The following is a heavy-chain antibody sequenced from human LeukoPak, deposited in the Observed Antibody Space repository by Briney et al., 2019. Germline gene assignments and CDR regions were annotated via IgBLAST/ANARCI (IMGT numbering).Heavy chain of an antibody. D-gene: IGHD4-11*01. CDR2: ISGSGGST. Sequence: GGSLRLSCAASGFTFSSYAMSWVRQAPGKGLEWVSAISGSGGSTYYADSVKGRFTISRDNSKNTLYLQMDNLRAGDTAVYYCARNDYSNYGGAFDIWGQGTMVTVSS. CDR1: GFTFSSYA. CDR3: ARNDYSNYGGAFDI. J-gene: IGHJ3*02. V-gene: IGHV3-23*01.